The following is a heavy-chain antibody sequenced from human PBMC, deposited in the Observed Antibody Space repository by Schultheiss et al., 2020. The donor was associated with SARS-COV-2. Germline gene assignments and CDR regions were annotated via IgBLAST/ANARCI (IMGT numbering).Heavy chain of an antibody. V-gene: IGHV3-23*01. J-gene: IGHJ4*02. Sequence: GGSLRLSCAASGFTFSSYAMSWVRQAPGKGLEWVSAISGSGGSTYYADSVKGRFTISRDNSKNTLYLQMNSLRAEDTAVYYCAKDWMVRGDLLVFYFDYWGQGTLVTVSS. D-gene: IGHD3-10*01. CDR1: GFTFSSYA. CDR3: AKDWMVRGDLLVFYFDY. CDR2: ISGSGGST.